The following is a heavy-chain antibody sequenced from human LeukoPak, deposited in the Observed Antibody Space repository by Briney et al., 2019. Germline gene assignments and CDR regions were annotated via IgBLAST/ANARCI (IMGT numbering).Heavy chain of an antibody. CDR2: ISSSGSTI. CDR1: GFTFSTYA. V-gene: IGHV3-48*03. CDR3: AELGITMIGGV. D-gene: IGHD3-10*02. J-gene: IGHJ6*04. Sequence: GGSLRLSCAASGFTFSTYAMHWVRQAPGKGLEWVSYISSSGSTIYYADSVKGRFTISRDNAKNSLYLQMDSLRAEDTAVYYCAELGITMIGGVWGKGTTVTISS.